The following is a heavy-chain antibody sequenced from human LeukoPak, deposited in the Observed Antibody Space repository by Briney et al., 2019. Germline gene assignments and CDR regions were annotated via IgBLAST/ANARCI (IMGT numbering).Heavy chain of an antibody. J-gene: IGHJ6*04. CDR3: ARDAAMVTPQPTFYGMDV. CDR1: GGSISSYY. D-gene: IGHD5-18*01. V-gene: IGHV4-59*01. Sequence: SETLSLTCTVSGGSISSYYWSWIRQPPGKGLEWIGYIYYSGSTNYNPSLKSRVTISVDTSKNQFSLKLSSVTAADTAVYYCARDAAMVTPQPTFYGMDVWGKGTTVTVSS. CDR2: IYYSGST.